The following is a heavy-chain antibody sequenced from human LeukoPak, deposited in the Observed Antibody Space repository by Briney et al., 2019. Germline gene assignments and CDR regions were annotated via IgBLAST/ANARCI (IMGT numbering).Heavy chain of an antibody. CDR1: GGSLSSGGYY. Sequence: SQTLSLTCTVSGGSLSSGGYYWSWIRQHPGKGLEWIGYIYYSGSTYYNPSLKSRVTISVDTSKNQFSLKLSSVTAADTAVYYCARATPGNYYDSSGYYFDYWGQGTLATVSS. J-gene: IGHJ4*02. CDR3: ARATPGNYYDSSGYYFDY. D-gene: IGHD3-22*01. CDR2: IYYSGST. V-gene: IGHV4-31*03.